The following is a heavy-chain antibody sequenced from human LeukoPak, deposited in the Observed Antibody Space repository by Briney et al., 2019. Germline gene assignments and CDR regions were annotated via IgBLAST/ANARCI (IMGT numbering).Heavy chain of an antibody. CDR3: ARHGGYSSRWYYFDY. V-gene: IGHV4-59*08. CDR1: GGSISSYY. D-gene: IGHD6-13*01. J-gene: IGHJ4*02. Sequence: SETQSLTCTVSGGSISSYYWSWIRQPPGKGLEWIGYIYNSGSINYNPSLKSRVTISVDTSKNQFSLKLSSVTAADTAVYHCARHGGYSSRWYYFDYWGQGTLVTVSS. CDR2: IYNSGSI.